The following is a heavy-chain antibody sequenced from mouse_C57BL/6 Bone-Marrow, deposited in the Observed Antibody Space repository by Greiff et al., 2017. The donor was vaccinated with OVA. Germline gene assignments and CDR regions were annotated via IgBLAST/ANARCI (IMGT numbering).Heavy chain of an antibody. D-gene: IGHD1-3*01. J-gene: IGHJ4*01. CDR3: AGEKDNDYAMDY. Sequence: KLVESGPGLVKPSQSLFLTCSITGFPITSGYYWIWIRQSPGKPLEWMGYITHSGETFYNPSLQSPISITRETSKNQFFLQLNSVTTEDTAMYYCAGEKDNDYAMDYWGQGTSVTVSS. V-gene: IGHV12-3*01. CDR2: ITHSGET. CDR1: GFPITSGYY.